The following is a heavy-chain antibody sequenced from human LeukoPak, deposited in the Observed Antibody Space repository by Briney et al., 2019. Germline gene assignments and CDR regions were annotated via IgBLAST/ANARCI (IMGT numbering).Heavy chain of an antibody. D-gene: IGHD2-2*01. CDR3: ARGDCSSTSCSYYYYYYMDV. V-gene: IGHV3-48*01. CDR1: GFTFSYYR. J-gene: IGHJ6*03. CDR2: ISSSSSTI. Sequence: GGSLRLSCAASGFTFSYYRMNWVRQAPGKGLEWVSFISSSSSTIYYADSVKGRFTISRDNAKNSLYLEMSTLRAEDTAVYYCARGDCSSTSCSYYYYYYMDVWGKGTTVTVSS.